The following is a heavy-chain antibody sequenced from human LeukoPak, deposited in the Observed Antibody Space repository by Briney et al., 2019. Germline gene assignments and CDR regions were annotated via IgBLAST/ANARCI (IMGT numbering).Heavy chain of an antibody. D-gene: IGHD6-13*01. CDR2: NGPTGAGT. CDR3: ATIGYSSTWYAY. CDR1: GFTFRSYA. J-gene: IGHJ4*02. Sequence: PGGSLRLSCAAPGFTFRSYAMSWVRQAPGKGLEWVSGNGPTGAGTYYADSVKGRFIVSRDNSKNTLYLQMNSLRAEDTAVYYCATIGYSSTWYAYWGQGTLVTVSS. V-gene: IGHV3-23*01.